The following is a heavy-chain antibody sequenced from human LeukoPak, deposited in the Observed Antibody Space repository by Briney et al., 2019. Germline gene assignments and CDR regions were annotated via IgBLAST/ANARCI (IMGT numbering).Heavy chain of an antibody. D-gene: IGHD3-16*02. V-gene: IGHV1-3*03. CDR2: INAGIGNT. J-gene: IGHJ4*02. Sequence: ASVKVSCKAPGYTFTSYAIHWVRQAPGQRLEWMGWINAGIGNTKYSQEFQGRVTITRDTSASTTYMELSSLRSEDMAVYYCARDPSYYVWGSYRSQPPDYWGQGTLVTVSS. CDR3: ARDPSYYVWGSYRSQPPDY. CDR1: GYTFTSYA.